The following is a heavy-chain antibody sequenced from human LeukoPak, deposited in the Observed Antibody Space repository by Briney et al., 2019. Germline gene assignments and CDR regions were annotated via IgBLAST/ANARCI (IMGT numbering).Heavy chain of an antibody. CDR2: IYDDNT. D-gene: IGHD3-10*01. CDR1: GFTVSAYA. CDR3: AARKVRGVWFYLDY. V-gene: IGHV3-23*01. J-gene: IGHJ4*02. Sequence: GGSLRLSCAASGFTVSAYAMAWVRQAPGKGLEWVSTIYDDNTYYADSVKGRFAISTDNSKNTLYLQMNSLRVEDTAVYFCAARKVRGVWFYLDYWGQGTLVTVSS.